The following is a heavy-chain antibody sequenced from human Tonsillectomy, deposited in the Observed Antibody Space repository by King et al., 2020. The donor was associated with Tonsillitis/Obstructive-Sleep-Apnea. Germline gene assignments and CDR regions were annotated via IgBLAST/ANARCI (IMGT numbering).Heavy chain of an antibody. D-gene: IGHD4-17*01. CDR2: ISWNSGSI. Sequence: VQLVESGGGLVQPGRSLRLSCAASGFTFDGCAMHWVRQAPGKGLEWVSGISWNSGSIGYAESVKGRFTISRDNAKNSLYLQMNSLRPEDTALYYCAKDIGGDYGGGALDIWGQGTMVTVSS. J-gene: IGHJ3*02. CDR1: GFTFDGCA. V-gene: IGHV3-9*01. CDR3: AKDIGGDYGGGALDI.